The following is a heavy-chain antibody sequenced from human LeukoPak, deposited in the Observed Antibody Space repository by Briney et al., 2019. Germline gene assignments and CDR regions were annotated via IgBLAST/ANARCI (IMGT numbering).Heavy chain of an antibody. Sequence: ASVKVSCKASGYTFTGYYMHWVRQAPGQGLKWMGWINPNSGGTNYAQKFQGRVTMTRDTPISTAYMELSRLRSDDTAVYYCAGDSSGYYFKGPQFDPWGQGTLVTVSS. J-gene: IGHJ5*02. V-gene: IGHV1-2*02. D-gene: IGHD3-22*01. CDR1: GYTFTGYY. CDR2: INPNSGGT. CDR3: AGDSSGYYFKGPQFDP.